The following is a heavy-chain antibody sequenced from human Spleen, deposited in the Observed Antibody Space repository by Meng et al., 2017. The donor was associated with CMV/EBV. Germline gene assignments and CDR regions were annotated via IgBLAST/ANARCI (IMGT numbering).Heavy chain of an antibody. CDR2: IRYDGSNK. CDR3: AKARDYCDSSGLYYFDY. V-gene: IGHV3-30*02. Sequence: GGSLRLSCAASGFTFNSYGMHWVRQPPGKGLEWVAFIRYDGSNKYYADSVKGRFTISRDNSKNTLYLQMNSLRAEDTAVYYCAKARDYCDSSGLYYFDYWGQGTLVTVSS. CDR1: GFTFNSYG. J-gene: IGHJ4*02. D-gene: IGHD3-22*01.